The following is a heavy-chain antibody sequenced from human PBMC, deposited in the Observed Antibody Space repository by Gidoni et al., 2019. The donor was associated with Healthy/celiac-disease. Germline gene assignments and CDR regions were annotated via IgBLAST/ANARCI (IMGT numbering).Heavy chain of an antibody. V-gene: IGHV4-59*01. J-gene: IGHJ3*02. Sequence: QVQLQESGPGLVKPSETLSLTCTVSGGSLSSYYWSWIRQPPGKGLEWIGYIYYSGSTNYNPSLKSRVTISVDTSKNQFSLKLSSVTAADTAVYYCARSVPAGLGVDTHAFDIWGQGTMVTVSS. CDR1: GGSLSSYY. CDR3: ARSVPAGLGVDTHAFDI. CDR2: IYYSGST. D-gene: IGHD2-2*01.